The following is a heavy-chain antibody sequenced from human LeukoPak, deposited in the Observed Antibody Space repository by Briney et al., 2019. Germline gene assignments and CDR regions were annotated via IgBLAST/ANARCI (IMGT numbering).Heavy chain of an antibody. CDR2: IYYSGST. V-gene: IGHV4-39*07. CDR1: GGSISSSSYY. CDR3: ARGGGIVVVTANPYYFDY. D-gene: IGHD2-21*02. Sequence: SETLSLTCTVSGGSISSSSYYWGWIRQPPGKGLEWIGSIYYSGSTYYNPSLKSRVTISVDTSKNQFSLKLSSVTAAVTAVYYCARGGGIVVVTANPYYFDYWGQGTLVTVSS. J-gene: IGHJ4*02.